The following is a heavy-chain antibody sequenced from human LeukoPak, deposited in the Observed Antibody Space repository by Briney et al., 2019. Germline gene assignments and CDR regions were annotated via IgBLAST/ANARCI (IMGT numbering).Heavy chain of an antibody. CDR1: GFSFSSYS. V-gene: IGHV3-74*01. Sequence: GGSLRLSCAASGFSFSSYSMNWVRQAPGKGLVWVSRINSDGSSTSYADSVKGRFTISRDNAKNTLYLQMNSLRAEDTAVYYCARDYYDSSGPSGYWGQGTLVTVSS. D-gene: IGHD3-22*01. CDR2: INSDGSST. CDR3: ARDYYDSSGPSGY. J-gene: IGHJ4*02.